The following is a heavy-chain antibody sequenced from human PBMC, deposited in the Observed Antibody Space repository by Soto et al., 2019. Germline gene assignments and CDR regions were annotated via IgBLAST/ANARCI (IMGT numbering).Heavy chain of an antibody. CDR1: GFTFSSYG. V-gene: IGHV3-30*18. D-gene: IGHD6-25*01. CDR3: AKVGAGSGCFDQ. Sequence: QVQLVESGGGVVQPGRSLRLSCAASGFTFSSYGMHWVRQAPGKGLEWVAFISDDGTQKYYADSVKGRFTISRDDSKNPLYMQRNGLTSDDTAVFYCAKVGAGSGCFDQWGQGALVTVSS. CDR2: ISDDGTQK. J-gene: IGHJ4*02.